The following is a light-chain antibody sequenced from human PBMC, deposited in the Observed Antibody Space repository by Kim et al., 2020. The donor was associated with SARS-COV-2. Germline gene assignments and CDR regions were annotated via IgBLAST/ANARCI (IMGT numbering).Light chain of an antibody. CDR3: NSRDSNDNVV. V-gene: IGLV3-19*01. CDR2: GKN. Sequence: ALGQTVRITCQGDSLRSYYATWYQKKPGQAPILVIYGKNNRPSGIPDRFSGSSSGNTASLTITGTQAGDEADYYCNSRDSNDNVVFGGGTKLTVL. CDR1: SLRSYY. J-gene: IGLJ2*01.